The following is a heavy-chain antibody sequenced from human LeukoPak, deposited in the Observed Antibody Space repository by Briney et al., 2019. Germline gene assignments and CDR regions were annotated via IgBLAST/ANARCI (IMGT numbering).Heavy chain of an antibody. Sequence: GGSLRLSCAASGFTFSYYGMHWVRQAPGKGLEWVAVIWYGGSNKYYADSVKGRFTISRDISKNTLYLQMNSLRAEDTAVYYCARDLYSITLNYWGQGTLSPSPQ. D-gene: IGHD6-13*01. CDR1: GFTFSYYG. J-gene: IGHJ4*02. CDR3: ARDLYSITLNY. CDR2: IWYGGSNK. V-gene: IGHV3-33*01.